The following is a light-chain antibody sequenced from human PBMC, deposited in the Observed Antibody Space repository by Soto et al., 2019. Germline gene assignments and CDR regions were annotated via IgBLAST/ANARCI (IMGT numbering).Light chain of an antibody. CDR3: QQFSSYPLT. J-gene: IGKJ4*01. CDR1: QTVRNNY. V-gene: IGKV3-20*01. CDR2: DAS. Sequence: VLTHYPGTLSLSPGERATLSCRASQTVRNNYLAWYQQRTGQATGLLIYDASSRATGIPDRFSGGGSGTDFTLTLSRLEPEDFAVYYCQQFSSYPLTFGGGTKVAIK.